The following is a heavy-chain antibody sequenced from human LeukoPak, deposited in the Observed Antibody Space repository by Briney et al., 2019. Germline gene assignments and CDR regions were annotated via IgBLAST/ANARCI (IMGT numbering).Heavy chain of an antibody. CDR2: INPNSGGA. Sequence: ASVKVSCKASGYTFTGYYMHWVRQAPGPGLEWMGRINPNSGGANYAQKFQGRVTMTRDTSISTAYMELSRLRSDDTAVYYCARDNRKQLVRYYYMDVWGKGTTVTVSS. CDR3: ARDNRKQLVRYYYMDV. V-gene: IGHV1-2*06. D-gene: IGHD6-13*01. CDR1: GYTFTGYY. J-gene: IGHJ6*03.